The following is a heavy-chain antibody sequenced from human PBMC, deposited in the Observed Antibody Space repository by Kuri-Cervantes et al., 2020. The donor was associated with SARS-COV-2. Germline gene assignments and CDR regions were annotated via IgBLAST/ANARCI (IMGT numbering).Heavy chain of an antibody. CDR1: GGTFSSYA. Sequence: ASVKVSCKASGGTFSSYAISWVRQAPGQGLEWMGWISAYNGDTNYAQSLQGRVTMTTDTSTSTAYMELSSLTSGDTAVYYCARDRGRRFYDYFDYWGQGTLVTVSS. CDR3: ARDRGRRFYDYFDY. CDR2: ISAYNGDT. D-gene: IGHD3-10*01. V-gene: IGHV1-18*01. J-gene: IGHJ4*02.